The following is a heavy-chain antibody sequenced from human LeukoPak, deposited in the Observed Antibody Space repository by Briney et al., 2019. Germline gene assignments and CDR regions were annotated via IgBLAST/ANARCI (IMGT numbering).Heavy chain of an antibody. CDR2: INPNSGGT. J-gene: IGHJ3*02. V-gene: IGHV1-2*02. CDR1: GYTFSDYY. CDR3: VRDGAFDT. Sequence: ASVKVSCKASGYTFSDYYMHWVRQAPGQGLEWMGWINPNSGGTSYAQKFQGRVTMTRDTSISTAYMELSSLRSDDTAVFYCVRDGAFDTWGQGTTVVVSS.